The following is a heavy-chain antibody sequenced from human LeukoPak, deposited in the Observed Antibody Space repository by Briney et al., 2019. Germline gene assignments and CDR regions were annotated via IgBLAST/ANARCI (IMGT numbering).Heavy chain of an antibody. CDR1: GYTLTSYY. D-gene: IGHD5-12*01. CDR3: ARCGYDNLEGYYYYYMDV. CDR2: IIPIFGTA. J-gene: IGHJ6*03. Sequence: SVKVSCKASGYTLTSYYMHWVRQAPGQGLEWMGGIIPIFGTANYAQKFQGRVTITADKSTSTAYMELSSLRSEDTAVYYCARCGYDNLEGYYYYYMDVWGKGTTVTVSS. V-gene: IGHV1-69*06.